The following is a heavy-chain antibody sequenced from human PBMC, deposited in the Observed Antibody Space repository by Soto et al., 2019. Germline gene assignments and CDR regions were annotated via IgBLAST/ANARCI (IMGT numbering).Heavy chain of an antibody. CDR3: AKDGKWDHRSWYYFDY. V-gene: IGHV3-23*01. CDR2: ISGSGGST. J-gene: IGHJ4*02. D-gene: IGHD1-26*01. Sequence: PGGSLRLSCAASGFTFSSYAMIWVRQAPGKGLEWVSAISGSGGSTYYADSVKGRFTISRDNSKNTLYLQMNSLRAEDTAVYYCAKDGKWDHRSWYYFDYWGQGTLVTVSS. CDR1: GFTFSSYA.